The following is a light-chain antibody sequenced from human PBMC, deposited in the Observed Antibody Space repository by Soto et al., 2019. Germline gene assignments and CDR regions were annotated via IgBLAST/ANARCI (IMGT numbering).Light chain of an antibody. V-gene: IGKV4-1*01. CDR2: WAS. Sequence: DIVMTQSPDSLALSLGERATINCKSSQSVLYSPNNKNYLAWYQQKPGQPPKLLLYWASMRESGVPDRFSGSASGTDFTLTTSSLQAEDVAVYYCPQYASAPWTFGPGTKVEIK. CDR1: QSVLYSPNNKNY. CDR3: PQYASAPWT. J-gene: IGKJ1*01.